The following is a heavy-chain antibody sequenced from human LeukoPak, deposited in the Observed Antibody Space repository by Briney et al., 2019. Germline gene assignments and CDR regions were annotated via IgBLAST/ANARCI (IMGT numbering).Heavy chain of an antibody. D-gene: IGHD2-15*01. V-gene: IGHV5-51*01. Sequence: GESLKISCKGSGYSFTSYWIGWVRQMPGKGLEWMGVIYPGDSDTRHSPSFQGQVTISADKSINTASLQWSSLKASDTAMYYCARDIGHCSGGSCPRGRVDAFDIWGQGTVVTVSS. CDR1: GYSFTSYW. CDR3: ARDIGHCSGGSCPRGRVDAFDI. J-gene: IGHJ3*02. CDR2: IYPGDSDT.